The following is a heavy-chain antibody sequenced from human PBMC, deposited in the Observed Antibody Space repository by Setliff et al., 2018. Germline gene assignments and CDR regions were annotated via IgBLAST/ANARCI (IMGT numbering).Heavy chain of an antibody. CDR3: ARDAPKVVDKFDL. CDR2: ISPYNGNT. CDR1: GYTFTKYG. V-gene: IGHV1-18*01. Sequence: ASVKVSCKAFGYTFTKYGIDWVRQAPGQGLEWLGWISPYNGNTDYVYNVRDRITMTTDTSTGTAYMELRSLTSDDSAVYYCARDAPKVVDKFDLWGQGTKATVSS. J-gene: IGHJ3*01. D-gene: IGHD3-22*01.